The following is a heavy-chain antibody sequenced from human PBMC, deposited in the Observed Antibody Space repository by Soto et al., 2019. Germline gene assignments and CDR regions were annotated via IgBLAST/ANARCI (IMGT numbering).Heavy chain of an antibody. J-gene: IGHJ4*02. CDR3: ARGSTDSYPGSRIFDF. V-gene: IGHV3-23*01. CDR2: ITDTGGDA. D-gene: IGHD3-10*01. CDR1: GLTFGSRA. Sequence: SCVASGLTFGSRAMSWVRQAPGEGLQWVSTITDTGGDAKYADSVRGRFVISRDNSKKTLYLQMTSLTAEDSAMYFCARGSTDSYPGSRIFDFWGRGTQVTVSS.